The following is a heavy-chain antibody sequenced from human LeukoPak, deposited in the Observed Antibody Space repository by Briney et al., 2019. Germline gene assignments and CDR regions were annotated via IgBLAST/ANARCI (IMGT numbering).Heavy chain of an antibody. D-gene: IGHD3-16*01. V-gene: IGHV3-30*18. Sequence: GGSLRLSCAASGFTFSSYGMHWVRQAPGKGLEWVAVISYDGSNKYYADSVKGRFTISRDNSKNTLYLQMNSLRAEDTAVYYCAKMWGSFSGYFDSWGQGTLVTVSS. CDR3: AKMWGSFSGYFDS. CDR1: GFTFSSYG. CDR2: ISYDGSNK. J-gene: IGHJ4*02.